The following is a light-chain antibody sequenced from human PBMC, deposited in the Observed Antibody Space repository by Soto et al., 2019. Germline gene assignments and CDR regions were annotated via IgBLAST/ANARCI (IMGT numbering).Light chain of an antibody. CDR1: QSVSSY. CDR2: DAS. Sequence: IVLTQSPATLSLSPGERATLSCRASQSVSSYLAWYQQKPGQAPRLLIYDASNRATGIPARFSGSGSGTDFTLTISSLEPEDFAVYYCQQRSNWPRAITFGQGTRLRL. V-gene: IGKV3-11*01. CDR3: QQRSNWPRAIT. J-gene: IGKJ5*01.